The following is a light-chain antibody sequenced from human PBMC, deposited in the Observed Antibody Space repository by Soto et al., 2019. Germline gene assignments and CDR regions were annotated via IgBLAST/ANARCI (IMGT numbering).Light chain of an antibody. Sequence: EIVMTQSPGTLSVSPGERATLSCRASQSVSSNLAWYQQKPGQAPRLLIYGASTRATGIPARFSGSGSGTEFTLTISSLQSEDFATYYCQQYYSFPFTFGPGTKVDV. V-gene: IGKV3-15*01. CDR2: GAS. CDR1: QSVSSN. CDR3: QQYYSFPFT. J-gene: IGKJ3*01.